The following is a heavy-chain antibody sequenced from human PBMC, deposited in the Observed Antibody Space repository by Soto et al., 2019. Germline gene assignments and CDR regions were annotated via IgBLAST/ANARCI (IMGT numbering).Heavy chain of an antibody. Sequence: SETLSLTCTVSGGSISSGGYYWSWIRQHPGKGLEWIGYIYYSGSTYYNPSLKSRVTISVDTSKNQFSLKLSSVTAADTAVYYCARVLEYGDENAFDIWGQGTMVTVSS. CDR1: GGSISSGGYY. CDR2: IYYSGST. J-gene: IGHJ3*02. D-gene: IGHD4-17*01. V-gene: IGHV4-31*02. CDR3: ARVLEYGDENAFDI.